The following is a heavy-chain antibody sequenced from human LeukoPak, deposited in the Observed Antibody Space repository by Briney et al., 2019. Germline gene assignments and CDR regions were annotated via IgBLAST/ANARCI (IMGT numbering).Heavy chain of an antibody. CDR2: IYYSGST. D-gene: IGHD3-22*01. V-gene: IGHV4-39*07. Sequence: SETLSLTCTASGGSISSSTYYWGWIRQPPGKGLEWIGSIYYSGSTDYNPSLKSRVTISVDTSKNQFSLMLSSVTAADTAVYYCARDTNYDSSGDAIFDYWGRGTLVTVSS. J-gene: IGHJ4*02. CDR3: ARDTNYDSSGDAIFDY. CDR1: GGSISSSTYY.